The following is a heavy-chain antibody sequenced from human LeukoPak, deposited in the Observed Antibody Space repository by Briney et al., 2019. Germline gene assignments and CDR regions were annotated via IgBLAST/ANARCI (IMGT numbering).Heavy chain of an antibody. CDR1: GFTVSSNY. CDR3: ATSLDLDSVGAFDY. Sequence: GGSLRLSCAASGFTVSSNYMSWVRQAPGKGLEWVSLIYSGGSTYYADSVKGSFTISRNSFKNTLYLQMNSLRAEDTAVYYCATSLDLDSVGAFDYWGQGTLVTVSS. CDR2: IYSGGST. V-gene: IGHV3-66*01. J-gene: IGHJ4*02. D-gene: IGHD1-26*01.